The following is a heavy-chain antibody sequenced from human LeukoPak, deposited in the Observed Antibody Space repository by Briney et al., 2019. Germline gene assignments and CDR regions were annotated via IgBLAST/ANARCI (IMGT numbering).Heavy chain of an antibody. CDR1: GYTFTGYY. D-gene: IGHD3-22*01. CDR2: INPNSGDS. Sequence: ASVKVSCKASGYTFTGYYMHWVRQAPGQGLEWMGWINPNSGDSNYAQKFQGRVTVTRDTSISTAYMELSRLRSDDTAVYYCARDFGGTYYYDSSGYFDYWGQGTLVTVSS. J-gene: IGHJ4*02. V-gene: IGHV1-2*02. CDR3: ARDFGGTYYYDSSGYFDY.